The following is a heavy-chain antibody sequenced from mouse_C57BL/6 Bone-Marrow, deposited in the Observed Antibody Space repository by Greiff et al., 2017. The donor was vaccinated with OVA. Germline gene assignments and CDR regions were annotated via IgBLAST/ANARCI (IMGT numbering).Heavy chain of an antibody. V-gene: IGHV1-26*01. Sequence: VQLQQSGPELVKPGASVKISCKASGYTFTDYYMNWVKQSHGKSLEWIGDINPNNGGTSYNQKFKGKATLTVDKSSSTAYMQLSSLTSEDSAVYYCVVLWLRRVDYWGQGTTLTVSS. J-gene: IGHJ2*01. CDR2: INPNNGGT. D-gene: IGHD2-2*01. CDR1: GYTFTDYY. CDR3: VVLWLRRVDY.